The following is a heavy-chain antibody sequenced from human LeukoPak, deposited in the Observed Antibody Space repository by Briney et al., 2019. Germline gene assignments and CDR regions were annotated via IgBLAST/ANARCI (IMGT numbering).Heavy chain of an antibody. CDR1: GGTSSSYA. J-gene: IGHJ4*02. CDR3: ARGYIGMATTGYFDY. V-gene: IGHV1-69*05. CDR2: IIPIFGTA. Sequence: SVKVSCKASGGTSSSYAISWVRQAPGQGLEWMGGIIPIFGTANYAQKFQGRVTITTDESTSTAYMELSSLRSEDTAVYYCARGYIGMATTGYFDYWGQGALVTVSS. D-gene: IGHD5-24*01.